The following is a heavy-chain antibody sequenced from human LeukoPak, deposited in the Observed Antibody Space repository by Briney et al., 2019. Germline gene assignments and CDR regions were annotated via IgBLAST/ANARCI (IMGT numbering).Heavy chain of an antibody. Sequence: GGSLRLSCAASGFTFSSYSMTWVRQGPGKGLEWVSGISGGGGSSYYADSVQGRFTISRDNSKNTMSLQMNGLRVEDTAVYYCAKSHYGEESWGQGTLVTVSS. CDR2: ISGGGGSS. CDR1: GFTFSSYS. CDR3: AKSHYGEES. J-gene: IGHJ5*02. V-gene: IGHV3-23*01. D-gene: IGHD4-17*01.